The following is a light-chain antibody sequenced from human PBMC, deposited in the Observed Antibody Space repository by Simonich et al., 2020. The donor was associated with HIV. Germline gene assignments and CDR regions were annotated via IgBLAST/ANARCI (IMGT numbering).Light chain of an antibody. CDR3: QQYGSSPPYT. Sequence: EIVLTQSPGTLSLSPGERATLSCRASQSVSSSYLAWYQQKSGKAPRLLIYGASNRATGIPDRFSGSGSGTDVTLTISRLEPEDFAVYYCQQYGSSPPYTFGQGTKLEIK. V-gene: IGKV3-20*01. CDR2: GAS. J-gene: IGKJ2*01. CDR1: QSVSSSY.